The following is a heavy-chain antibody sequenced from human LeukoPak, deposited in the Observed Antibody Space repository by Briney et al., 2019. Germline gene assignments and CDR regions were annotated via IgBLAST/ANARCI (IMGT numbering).Heavy chain of an antibody. CDR2: ISYDGGNK. Sequence: GGSLRLSCAASGFTFSSYAMHWVRQAPGKGLEWVAVISYDGGNKYYADSVKGRFTISRDNSKNTLYLQMNSLRAEDTAVYYCARDFFYDSSGYSYWGQGTLVTVSS. CDR1: GFTFSSYA. CDR3: ARDFFYDSSGYSY. V-gene: IGHV3-30*04. D-gene: IGHD3-22*01. J-gene: IGHJ4*02.